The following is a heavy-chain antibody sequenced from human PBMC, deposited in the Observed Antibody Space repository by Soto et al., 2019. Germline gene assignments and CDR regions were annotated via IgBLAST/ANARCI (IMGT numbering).Heavy chain of an antibody. V-gene: IGHV1-3*01. CDR1: GYTFTSYA. J-gene: IGHJ6*02. CDR2: INAGNGNT. D-gene: IGHD3-22*01. CDR3: ARELGFGSSGYYFSHYYGMDV. Sequence: ASVKVSCKASGYTFTSYAMHWVRQAPGQRLEWMGWINAGNGNTKYSQKFQGRDTITRDTSASTAYMELSSLRSEDTAVYYCARELGFGSSGYYFSHYYGMDVWGQGTTVTVSS.